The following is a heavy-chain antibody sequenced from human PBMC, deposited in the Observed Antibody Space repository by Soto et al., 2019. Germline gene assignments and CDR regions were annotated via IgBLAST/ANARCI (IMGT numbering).Heavy chain of an antibody. V-gene: IGHV4-59*11. CDR1: GGSISGHY. J-gene: IGHJ4*02. CDR3: VRANYLDY. Sequence: SETLSLTCTVSGGSISGHYWSWIRQPPGQALEWIGNIYYSGSTNYNPSLKSRLTISVDTSKNQFSLKLTSVTAADTAVYYCVRANYLDYWGQGTLVTVSS. CDR2: IYYSGST.